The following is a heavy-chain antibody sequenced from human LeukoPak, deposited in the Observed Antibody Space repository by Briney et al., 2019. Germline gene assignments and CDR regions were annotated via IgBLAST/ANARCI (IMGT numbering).Heavy chain of an antibody. V-gene: IGHV4-34*01. D-gene: IGHD6-13*01. CDR3: ARGTWVYHS. CDR1: GGSFSGYY. J-gene: IGHJ4*02. Sequence: SETLSLTCAVYGGSFSGYYWSWIRQPPGKGLEWIGEINHSGSTNYNPSLKSRVTISVDTSKNQFSLKLSSVTAADTAVYYCARGTWVYHSWGQGTLDTVSS. CDR2: INHSGST.